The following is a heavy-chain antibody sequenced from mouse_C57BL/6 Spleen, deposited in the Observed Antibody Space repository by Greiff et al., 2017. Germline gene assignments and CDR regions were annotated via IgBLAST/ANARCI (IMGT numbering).Heavy chain of an antibody. V-gene: IGHV1-26*01. D-gene: IGHD3-1*01. CDR1: GYTFNDYY. Sequence: EVQLQQSGPELVKPGASVKISCKASGYTFNDYYMNWVKQSHGKSLEWIGDINPKNGATSYNQKFKGKATLTVDKSSSTAYIELRSLTSEYSAVYYCARWATEGWFSYWGQGTLVTVSA. J-gene: IGHJ3*01. CDR2: INPKNGAT. CDR3: ARWATEGWFSY.